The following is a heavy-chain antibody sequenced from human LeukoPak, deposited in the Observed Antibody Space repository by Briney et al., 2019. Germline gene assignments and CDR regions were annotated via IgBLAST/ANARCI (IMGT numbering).Heavy chain of an antibody. CDR1: NGSISSYY. Sequence: SETLSLTCTVSNGSISSYYWSWIRQPAGKGLEWIGRIYTSGNTNYNPSLKSRVSMSADTSKNQLSLKLSSVTAADTAMYYCAREGTTVVTRALDYWGQGTLVTVSS. V-gene: IGHV4-4*07. CDR3: AREGTTVVTRALDY. D-gene: IGHD2-21*02. CDR2: IYTSGNT. J-gene: IGHJ4*02.